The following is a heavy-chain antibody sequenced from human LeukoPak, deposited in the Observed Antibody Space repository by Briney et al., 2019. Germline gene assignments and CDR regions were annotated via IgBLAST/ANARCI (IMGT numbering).Heavy chain of an antibody. V-gene: IGHV3-48*03. CDR3: ARTDGYKTDY. J-gene: IGHJ4*02. CDR1: GFTFNSYE. CDR2: IGSSGSTI. D-gene: IGHD5-24*01. Sequence: GGSLRLSCAASGFTFNSYEMNWLRQAPGKGLEWVSYIGSSGSTIYYEDSVRGRFTISRDNAKNSLYLQMNSLRAEDTAVYYCARTDGYKTDYWGQGTLVTVSS.